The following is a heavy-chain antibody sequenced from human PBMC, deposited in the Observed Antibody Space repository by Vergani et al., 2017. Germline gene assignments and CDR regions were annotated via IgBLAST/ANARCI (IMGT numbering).Heavy chain of an antibody. V-gene: IGHV2-70*04. CDR1: GFSLSTSGMR. J-gene: IGHJ4*02. CDR3: ARSSNCGSTGFDF. CDR2: IDWDDDK. Sequence: QVTLKESGPALVKPTQTLTLTCPFSGFSLSTSGMRVSWIRQPPGKTLEWLARIDWDDDKFCSTSLKTRLTISKDTSKHQVVLTMTNMDPVDTATYYVARSSNCGSTGFDFWGQGTLVTVSS. D-gene: IGHD7-27*01.